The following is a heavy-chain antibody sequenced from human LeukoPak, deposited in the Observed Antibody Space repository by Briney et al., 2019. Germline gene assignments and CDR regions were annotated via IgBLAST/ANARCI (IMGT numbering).Heavy chain of an antibody. CDR2: FFSNGIT. CDR3: ARDTFYDTAMKGVNWFDP. J-gene: IGHJ5*02. D-gene: IGHD5-18*01. V-gene: IGHV4-59*12. CDR1: GGSISSYY. Sequence: SETLSLTCTVSGGSISSYYWSWIRQHPGKGLEWIGYFFSNGITHYNPSLQSRSSISLDTSKNQFSLNLTSVTAADTAVYYCARDTFYDTAMKGVNWFDPWGQGTLVTVSS.